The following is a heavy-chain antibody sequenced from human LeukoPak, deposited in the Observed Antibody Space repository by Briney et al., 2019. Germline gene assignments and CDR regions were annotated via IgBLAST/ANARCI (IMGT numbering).Heavy chain of an antibody. CDR1: GYTFTSYD. CDR2: MNPNSGNT. J-gene: IGHJ6*03. CDR3: ARGVRITMVRGVRTTNYYMDV. Sequence: ASVKVSCKASGYTFTSYDINWVRQATGQGLEWMGWMNPNSGNTGYAQKFQGRATMTRNTSISTAYMELSSLRSEDTAVYYCARGVRITMVRGVRTTNYYMDVWGKGTTVNVSS. V-gene: IGHV1-8*01. D-gene: IGHD3-10*01.